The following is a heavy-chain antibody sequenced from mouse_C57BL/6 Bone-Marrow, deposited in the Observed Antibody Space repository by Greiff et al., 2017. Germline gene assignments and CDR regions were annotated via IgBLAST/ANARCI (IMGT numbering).Heavy chain of an antibody. V-gene: IGHV14-4*01. J-gene: IGHJ2*01. D-gene: IGHD1-1*01. CDR2: IDPENGDT. CDR1: GFNIKDDY. CDR3: TTPFYYYGSRRFDY. Sequence: VQLQQSGAELVGPGASVKLSCTASGFNIKDDYMHWVKQRPEQGLEWIGWIDPENGDTEYASKFQGKATITADTSSNTAYLQLSSLTSEDTAVYYCTTPFYYYGSRRFDYWGQGTTLTVSS.